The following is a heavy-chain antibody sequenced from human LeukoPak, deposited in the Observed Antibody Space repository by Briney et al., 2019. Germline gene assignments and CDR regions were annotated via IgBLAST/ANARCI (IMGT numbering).Heavy chain of an antibody. CDR2: INHSGCT. V-gene: IGHV4-34*01. J-gene: IGHJ5*02. CDR3: AKNYVWGSYRSFWFDP. Sequence: PSETLSLTCAVYGGSFSGYYWSWIRQPPGKGLEWIGEINHSGCTNYNPSLKSRVTISVDTSKNQFSLKLSSVTAADTAVYYCAKNYVWGSYRSFWFDPWGQGTLVTVSS. D-gene: IGHD3-16*02. CDR1: GGSFSGYY.